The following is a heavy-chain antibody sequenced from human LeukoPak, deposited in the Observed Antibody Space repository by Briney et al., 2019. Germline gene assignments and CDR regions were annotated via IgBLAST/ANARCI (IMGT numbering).Heavy chain of an antibody. V-gene: IGHV5-51*01. CDR1: GYSFANYW. D-gene: IGHD6-19*01. Sequence: GESLKISCKGSGYSFANYWIGWVRQMPGKGLEWMGIIYPGDSDIRYSPSFQGQVIISAGKSISTAYLQWSSLKASDTAMYYCARQNSGFDHWGQGTLVTVSS. CDR2: IYPGDSDI. CDR3: ARQNSGFDH. J-gene: IGHJ4*02.